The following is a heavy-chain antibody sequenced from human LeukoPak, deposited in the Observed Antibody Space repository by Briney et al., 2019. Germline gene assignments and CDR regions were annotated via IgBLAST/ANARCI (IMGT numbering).Heavy chain of an antibody. CDR1: GFTFSTYN. V-gene: IGHV3-48*04. J-gene: IGHJ6*02. Sequence: GGSLRLSCVGSGFTFSTYNMNWVRQAPGKGLEWVSYITSGSKTIYDADSVKGRFTISRDNAKKSLYLQMNSLRVEDTAVYYCARDYPGPTGFGMDVWGQGTTVTVSS. D-gene: IGHD1-26*01. CDR2: ITSGSKTI. CDR3: ARDYPGPTGFGMDV.